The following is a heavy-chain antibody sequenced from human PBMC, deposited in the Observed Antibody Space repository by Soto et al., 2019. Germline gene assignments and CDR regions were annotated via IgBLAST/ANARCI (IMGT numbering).Heavy chain of an antibody. CDR3: ARDFSGGRGANWFDP. J-gene: IGHJ5*02. CDR1: GGSISSYD. CDR2: IYYSGST. Sequence: PSETLSLTCTVSGGSISSYDWSWIRQPPGKGLEWIGYIYYSGSTNYNPSLKSRVTISVDTSKNQFSLKLSSVTAADTAVYYCARDFSGGRGANWFDPWGQGTLVTVSS. V-gene: IGHV4-59*01. D-gene: IGHD3-10*01.